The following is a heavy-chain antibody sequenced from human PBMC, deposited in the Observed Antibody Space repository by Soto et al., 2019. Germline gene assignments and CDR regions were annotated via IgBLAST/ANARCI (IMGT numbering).Heavy chain of an antibody. V-gene: IGHV4-4*02. D-gene: IGHD3-22*01. CDR3: ARDPDRGYYDSSGYYRYFQH. CDR2: IYHSGST. Sequence: SETLSLTCAVSGGSISSSNWWSWVRQPPGKGLEWIGEIYHSGSTNYNPSLKSRVTISVDKSKNQFSLKLSSVTAADTAVYYCARDPDRGYYDSSGYYRYFQHWGQGTLVTVSS. CDR1: GGSISSSNW. J-gene: IGHJ1*01.